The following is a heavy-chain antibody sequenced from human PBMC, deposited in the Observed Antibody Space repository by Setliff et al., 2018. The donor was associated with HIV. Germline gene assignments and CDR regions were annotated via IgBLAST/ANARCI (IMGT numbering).Heavy chain of an antibody. Sequence: KPSETLSLTCTVSGGSISSTTYWWGWIRQPPGKGLEWIGTIYYHGNTFYDPSLKSRVTISKDMSKNQFSLKLTSVAAADTAVYYCAKRPGYGYPFHIWGQGTMVTVSS. V-gene: IGHV4-39*01. CDR3: AKRPGYGYPFHI. D-gene: IGHD5-18*01. CDR2: IYYHGNT. J-gene: IGHJ3*02. CDR1: GGSISSTTYW.